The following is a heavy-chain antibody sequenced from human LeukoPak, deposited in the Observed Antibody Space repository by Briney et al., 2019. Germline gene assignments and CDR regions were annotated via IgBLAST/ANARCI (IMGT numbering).Heavy chain of an antibody. Sequence: ASVKVSCKASGYAFTNYGFNWVRQAPGQGLEWMENSAYNGNTNYAQKFQDRVTMTTDTSTSTAYMELRSLRSDDTAVYYCAKKFSRQDYSRSPFDSWGQGTLVTVSS. V-gene: IGHV1-18*01. CDR1: GYAFTNYG. CDR3: AKKFSRQDYSRSPFDS. CDR2: NSAYNGNT. J-gene: IGHJ4*02. D-gene: IGHD4-11*01.